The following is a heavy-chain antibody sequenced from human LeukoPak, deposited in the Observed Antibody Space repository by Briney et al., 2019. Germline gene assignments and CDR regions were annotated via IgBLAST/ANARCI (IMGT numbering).Heavy chain of an antibody. V-gene: IGHV3-15*01. CDR2: IKSKTDGGTT. CDR3: ANEIDTLGTNAFDI. J-gene: IGHJ3*02. CDR1: GFTFSNAW. Sequence: PGGSLRLSCAASGFTFSNAWMSWVRQAPGKGLEWVGRIKSKTDGGTTDYAAPVKGRFTISRDDSKNTLYLQMNSLKTEDTAVYYCANEIDTLGTNAFDIWGQGTIVTVS. D-gene: IGHD1-1*01.